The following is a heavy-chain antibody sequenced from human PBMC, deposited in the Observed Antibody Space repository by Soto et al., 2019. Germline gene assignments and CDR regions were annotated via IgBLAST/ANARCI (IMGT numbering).Heavy chain of an antibody. CDR1: GYTFTSYG. CDR2: ISAYNGNT. D-gene: IGHD6-13*01. CDR3: ARTQPGIAASSARY. V-gene: IGHV1-18*04. Sequence: APVKVSCKASGYTFTSYGISWVRQAPGQGLEWMGWISAYNGNTNYAQKLQGRVTMTTDTPTSTAYMELRSLRSDDTAVYYCARTQPGIAASSARYWGQGALVTVSS. J-gene: IGHJ4*02.